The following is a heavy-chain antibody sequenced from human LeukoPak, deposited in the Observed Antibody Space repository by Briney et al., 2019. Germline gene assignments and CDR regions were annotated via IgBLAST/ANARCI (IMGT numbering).Heavy chain of an antibody. D-gene: IGHD4-11*01. CDR3: ARAQYSNPQDYYYYMDV. CDR1: GYTFTSYD. Sequence: GASVKVSCKASGYTFTSYDINWVRQATGQGLEWMGWMNPNSGNTGYAQKFQGRVTITRNTSISTAYMELSSLRSEDTAVYYCARAQYSNPQDYYYYMDVWGKGTTVTVSS. V-gene: IGHV1-8*03. CDR2: MNPNSGNT. J-gene: IGHJ6*03.